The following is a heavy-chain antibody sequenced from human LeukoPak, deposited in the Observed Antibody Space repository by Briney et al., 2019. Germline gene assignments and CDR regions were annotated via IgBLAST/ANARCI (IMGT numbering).Heavy chain of an antibody. D-gene: IGHD3-9*01. Sequence: ASVKVSCKASVYTFTSYYMHWVGPPPGQGLEWVGIINPSGGSTSYAQKFQGRVTMTRDTSTSTVYMELSSLRSEDTAVYYCARAGGLRYFDWVDYWGQGTLVTVSS. CDR1: VYTFTSYY. CDR2: INPSGGST. CDR3: ARAGGLRYFDWVDY. J-gene: IGHJ4*02. V-gene: IGHV1-46*03.